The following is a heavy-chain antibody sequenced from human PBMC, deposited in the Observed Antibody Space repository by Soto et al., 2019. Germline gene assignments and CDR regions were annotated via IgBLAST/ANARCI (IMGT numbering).Heavy chain of an antibody. Sequence: QVQLQESGPGMVKPSQTLSLTCTVSGGSISSGDYYWSWIRQPPGKGLEWIGYIYYSGSTYYNPSLKRRVTISVDTSKNQFSLKLSYVTAAYTAVYYCAREGMGLYQWLDPWGQGTLVTVSS. CDR2: IYYSGST. V-gene: IGHV4-30-4*01. CDR3: AREGMGLYQWLDP. D-gene: IGHD2-15*01. CDR1: GGSISSGDYY. J-gene: IGHJ5*02.